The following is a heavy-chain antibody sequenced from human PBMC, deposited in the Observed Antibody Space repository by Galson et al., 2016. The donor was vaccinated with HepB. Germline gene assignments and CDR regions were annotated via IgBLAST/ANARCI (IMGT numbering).Heavy chain of an antibody. CDR3: AKDTSDTLYYIDT. Sequence: SLRLSCAASGFAFSAYAMHWVRQAPGKGLEWVAAISYHGNNKYYGDFVKGRFTISRVNSKNTLYLQMNSLRAEDTAVFFCAKDTSDTLYYIDTWGQGTQVTVTS. V-gene: IGHV3-30*18. D-gene: IGHD2-21*02. CDR1: GFAFSAYA. J-gene: IGHJ4*02. CDR2: ISYHGNNK.